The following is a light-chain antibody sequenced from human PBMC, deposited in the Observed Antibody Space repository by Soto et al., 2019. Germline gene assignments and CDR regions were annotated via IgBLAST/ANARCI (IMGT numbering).Light chain of an antibody. CDR3: QHSHTWPIL. CDR2: GAS. Sequence: EIVMTQSPAMLSVSPGEGATLSCRASQNVNNRLAWYQQKAGQPPRLLIYGASTRATGIPARFSGSGSGTEFTLTISTLQAENFTVDYCQHSHTWPILFGHGTTV. CDR1: QNVNNR. V-gene: IGKV3-15*01. J-gene: IGKJ1*01.